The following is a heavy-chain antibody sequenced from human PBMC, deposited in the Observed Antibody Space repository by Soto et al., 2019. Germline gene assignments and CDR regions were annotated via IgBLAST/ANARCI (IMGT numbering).Heavy chain of an antibody. Sequence: ASVKVSCKASGYTFTSYGISWVRQAPGQGLEWMGWISAYNGNTNYAQKHQGRVTMTTDTSTSTAYMELRSLRSDDTAVYYFSRTPLNLAAANNDYYYYMDVWGKGTTVTVSS. CDR1: GYTFTSYG. D-gene: IGHD6-13*01. J-gene: IGHJ6*03. CDR3: SRTPLNLAAANNDYYYYMDV. CDR2: ISAYNGNT. V-gene: IGHV1-18*01.